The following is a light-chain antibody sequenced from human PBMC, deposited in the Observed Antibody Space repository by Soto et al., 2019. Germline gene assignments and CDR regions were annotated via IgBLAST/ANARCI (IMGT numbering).Light chain of an antibody. CDR1: SSDVGSYNY. Sequence: QSVLTQPASVSGSPGQSITISCTGTSSDVGSYNYVSWYQHHPGKAPKLMIYEVNNRPSGVSNRFSGSKSGNTASLTISGLQAEDEADYYCSSYTTSRSRVFGGGTKVTVL. V-gene: IGLV2-14*01. CDR3: SSYTTSRSRV. CDR2: EVN. J-gene: IGLJ3*02.